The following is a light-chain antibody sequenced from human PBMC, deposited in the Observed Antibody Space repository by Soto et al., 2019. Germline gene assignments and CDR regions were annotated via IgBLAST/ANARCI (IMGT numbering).Light chain of an antibody. CDR2: RNN. Sequence: QPVLTQPPSASGTPGQRVTISCSGSDSNIGNNNVYWYQQLPGAAPKLLISRNNQRPSGVPDRFSGSKSGTSASLAISGLRSEDEADYYCAAWDDSLSGRVFGGGTKVTVL. V-gene: IGLV1-47*01. J-gene: IGLJ3*02. CDR1: DSNIGNNN. CDR3: AAWDDSLSGRV.